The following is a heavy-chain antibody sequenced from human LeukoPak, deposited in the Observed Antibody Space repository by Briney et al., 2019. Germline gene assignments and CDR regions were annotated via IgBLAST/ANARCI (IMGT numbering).Heavy chain of an antibody. CDR3: ARGGGYSYWWFDP. CDR1: GGSISSSSYY. J-gene: IGHJ5*02. V-gene: IGHV4-61*05. Sequence: PSETLSLTCTVSGGSISSSSYYWGWIRQPPGKGLEWIGYIYYSGSTNYNPSLKSRVTISVDTSKNQFSLKLRSVTAADTAVYYCARGGGYSYWWFDPWGQGTLVTVSS. CDR2: IYYSGST. D-gene: IGHD5-18*01.